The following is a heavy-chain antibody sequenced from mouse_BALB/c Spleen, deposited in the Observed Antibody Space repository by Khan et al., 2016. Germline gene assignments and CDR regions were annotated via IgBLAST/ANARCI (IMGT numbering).Heavy chain of an antibody. CDR3: ARGYYEVYFDV. V-gene: IGHV1S56*01. D-gene: IGHD2-4*01. CDR2: IYPGNVNT. CDR1: GYTFTTFY. J-gene: IGHJ1*01. Sequence: QVQLQQSGPELVKPGTSVRISCKASGYTFTTFYIHWLKQRPGQGLEWIGWIYPGNVNTKYNEKFKDKATLTADKSSSTAYMQFSSLTSDDSAVYFGARGYYEVYFDVWGAGTTVTVAS.